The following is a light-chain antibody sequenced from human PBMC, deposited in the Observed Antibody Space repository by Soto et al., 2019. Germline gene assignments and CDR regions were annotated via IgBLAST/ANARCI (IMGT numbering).Light chain of an antibody. CDR2: EES. Sequence: QSALTQPASVSGSPGQSITMSCTGTSSDVGSYDFVSWYQQHPGKAPKLLIYEESNRPSGVSARFSGSKSDNTASLTSSGLQAADEADYFCSSYSSSTVRYVFGSGTKLTVL. V-gene: IGLV2-14*01. J-gene: IGLJ1*01. CDR3: SSYSSSTVRYV. CDR1: SSDVGSYDF.